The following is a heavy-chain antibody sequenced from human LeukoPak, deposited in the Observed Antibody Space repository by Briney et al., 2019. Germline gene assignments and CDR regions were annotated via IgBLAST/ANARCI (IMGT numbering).Heavy chain of an antibody. CDR3: ARQGAPYYYGSGSYYNVAYDY. V-gene: IGHV4-39*01. D-gene: IGHD3-10*01. J-gene: IGHJ4*02. Sequence: SETLSLTCTVSGGSISSSSYYWGWIRQPPGKGLEWIGSIYYSGSTYYNPSLQSRVTISIDTSKNQFSLKLSSVTAADTAVYYCARQGAPYYYGSGSYYNVAYDYWGQGTLVTVSS. CDR2: IYYSGST. CDR1: GGSISSSSYY.